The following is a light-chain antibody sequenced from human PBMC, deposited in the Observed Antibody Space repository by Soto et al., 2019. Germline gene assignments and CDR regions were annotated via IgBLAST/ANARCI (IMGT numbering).Light chain of an antibody. Sequence: EIVMAQSPATLSVSPGERATLSCRASQSVRSNLAWYQQKAGQAPRLLIYGASTRATGIPARFSGSGSGTEFTLTISSLQSEDFAVYYCQQYQRYPPSFGGGTKMEIK. CDR2: GAS. CDR1: QSVRSN. J-gene: IGKJ4*01. V-gene: IGKV3-15*01. CDR3: QQYQRYPPS.